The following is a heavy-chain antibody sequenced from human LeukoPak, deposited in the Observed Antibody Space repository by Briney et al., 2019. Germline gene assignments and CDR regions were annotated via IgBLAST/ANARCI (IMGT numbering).Heavy chain of an antibody. J-gene: IGHJ3*02. CDR2: ISFDGSNT. D-gene: IGHD6-13*01. CDR3: AKVSSSWYSDAFDI. CDR1: GFTFSTYA. V-gene: IGHV3-30-3*01. Sequence: GGSLRLSCAASGFTFSTYAMHWVRQAPGKGLEWVAFISFDGSNTYYADSVKGRFTISRDNSKNTLYLQMNSLRAEDTAVYYCAKVSSSWYSDAFDIWGQGTMVTVSS.